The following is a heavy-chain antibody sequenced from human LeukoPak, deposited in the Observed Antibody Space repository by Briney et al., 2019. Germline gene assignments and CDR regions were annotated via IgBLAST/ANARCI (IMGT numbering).Heavy chain of an antibody. V-gene: IGHV3-7*01. CDR1: GFTFSRYW. Sequence: GGSLRLSCAASGFTFSRYWMIWVRQAPGKGLEWVANINQDGSEKYYVDSVRGRFTISRDNAKISLYLQMDSLRAEDTAVYHCARGGPTGALDYWGQGTLVTVSS. CDR3: ARGGPTGALDY. D-gene: IGHD7-27*01. CDR2: INQDGSEK. J-gene: IGHJ4*02.